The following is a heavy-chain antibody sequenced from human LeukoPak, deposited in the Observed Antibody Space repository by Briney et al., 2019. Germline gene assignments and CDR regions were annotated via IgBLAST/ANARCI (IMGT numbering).Heavy chain of an antibody. V-gene: IGHV4-34*01. D-gene: IGHD6-13*01. CDR2: INHSGST. Sequence: ASETLSLTCAVYGGSFSDYYWSWIRQSPGKGLEWIGEINHSGSTYYNPSLKSRVTISLDTSKSQFSLKLTSVTAADTAVYYFARKQGGQLANTRRWFDPWGQGTLVTVSS. CDR3: ARKQGGQLANTRRWFDP. J-gene: IGHJ5*02. CDR1: GGSFSDYY.